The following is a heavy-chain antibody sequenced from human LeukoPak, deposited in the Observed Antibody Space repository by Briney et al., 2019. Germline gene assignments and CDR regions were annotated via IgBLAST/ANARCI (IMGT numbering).Heavy chain of an antibody. D-gene: IGHD3-22*01. CDR1: GFTFDDYA. J-gene: IGHJ4*02. Sequence: PGGSLRLSCAASGFTFDDYAMHWVRQAPGKGLEWVSGISWNSGSIGYADSVKGRFTISRDNAKNSLYLQMNSPRAEDTALYYCAKDSSSGYYFYYFDYWGQGTLVTVSS. CDR2: ISWNSGSI. CDR3: AKDSSSGYYFYYFDY. V-gene: IGHV3-9*01.